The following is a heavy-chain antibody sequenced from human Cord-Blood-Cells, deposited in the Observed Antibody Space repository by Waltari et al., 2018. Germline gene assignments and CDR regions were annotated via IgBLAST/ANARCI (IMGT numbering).Heavy chain of an antibody. CDR2: MNPISGNT. D-gene: IGHD2-2*01. V-gene: IGHV1-8*01. CDR3: ARGTSYCSSTSCYYYYYGMEV. CDR1: GYTLTSYD. J-gene: IGHJ6*02. Sequence: HVNLLQCGGVLNRSVAALKVSWKCSGYTLTSYDTHWVRLCSGHGLEWMGWMNPISGNTGYAQKFQSRVTMTRNTSISTAYMELSSLRSEDTAVYYCARGTSYCSSTSCYYYYYGMEVWGQGTTVTVSS.